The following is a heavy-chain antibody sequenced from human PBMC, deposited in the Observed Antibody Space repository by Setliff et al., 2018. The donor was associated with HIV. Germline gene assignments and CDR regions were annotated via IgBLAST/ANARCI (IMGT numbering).Heavy chain of an antibody. V-gene: IGHV4-38-2*01. CDR3: ARLVRGGSGHYFDY. CDR2: VFYSGST. J-gene: IGHJ4*02. CDR1: GYFISSGYY. D-gene: IGHD3-10*01. Sequence: PSETLSLTCAVSGYFISSGYYWGWIRQPPGKGLEWIGTVFYSGSTSYSPPLKSRVTISVDTSKNQFSLKLKSVTAADTALYYCARLVRGGSGHYFDYWGQGKLVTVSS.